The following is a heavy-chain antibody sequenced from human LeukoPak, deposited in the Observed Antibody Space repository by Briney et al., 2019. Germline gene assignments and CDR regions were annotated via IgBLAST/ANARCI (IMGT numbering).Heavy chain of an antibody. CDR1: GGSITSNSYY. V-gene: IGHV4-39*02. D-gene: IGHD3-3*01. CDR3: VRGYYDVSRGHPKNFDY. CDR2: IYYTGTT. Sequence: SETLSLTCAVSGGSITSNSYYWGWIRQPPGKGLEWIGSIYYTGTTYYNPSLQSRVTTSVDTSKSRFSLRLSSVTTADTALYYCVRGYYDVSRGHPKNFDYWDRGTLVTVSS. J-gene: IGHJ4*02.